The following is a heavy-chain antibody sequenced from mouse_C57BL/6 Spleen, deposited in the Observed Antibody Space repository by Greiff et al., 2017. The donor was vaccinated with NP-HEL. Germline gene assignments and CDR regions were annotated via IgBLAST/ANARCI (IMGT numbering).Heavy chain of an antibody. CDR3: ARDPITTVVAKEYFDV. J-gene: IGHJ1*03. D-gene: IGHD1-1*01. V-gene: IGHV1-52*01. CDR1: GYTFTSYW. CDR2: IDPSDSET. Sequence: QVHVKQSGAELVRPGSSVKLSCKASGYTFTSYWMHWVKQRPIQGLEWIGNIDPSDSETHYNQKFKDKATLTVDKSSSTAYMQLSSLTSEDSAVYYCARDPITTVVAKEYFDVWGTGTTVTVSS.